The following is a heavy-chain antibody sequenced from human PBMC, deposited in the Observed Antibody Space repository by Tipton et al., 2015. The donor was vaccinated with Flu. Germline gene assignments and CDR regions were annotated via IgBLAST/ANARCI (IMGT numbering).Heavy chain of an antibody. CDR3: ARHTGDSVRGVIDY. CDR2: VHQTGSA. D-gene: IGHD3-10*02. Sequence: TLSLTCTVSGDSIRSDYYWGWIRQPSGKGLEWIGNVHQTGSAYFNPSLRSRVTISVDTSKNQFSLRLSSVTAADTAVYYCARHTGDSVRGVIDYWGQGTLVTVSS. J-gene: IGHJ4*02. CDR1: GDSIRSDYY. V-gene: IGHV4-38-2*02.